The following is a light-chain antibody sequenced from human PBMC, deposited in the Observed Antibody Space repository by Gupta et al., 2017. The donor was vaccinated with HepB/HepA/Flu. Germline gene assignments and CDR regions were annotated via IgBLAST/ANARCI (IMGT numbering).Light chain of an antibody. CDR3: QSADSSGSIYV. J-gene: IGLJ1*01. CDR2: QEK. CDR1: ALADQY. Sequence: SSELTQPPSVSVSPGKTGIITCSGDALADQYSYWFQQRPGQAPFLIISQEKKRPSGIPERFSGSNSGTTATLTISGVQAEDEADYYCQSADSSGSIYVFGPGTWVSVL. V-gene: IGLV3-25*03.